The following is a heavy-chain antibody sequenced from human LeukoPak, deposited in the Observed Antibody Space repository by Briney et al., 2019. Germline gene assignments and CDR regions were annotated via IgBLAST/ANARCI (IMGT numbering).Heavy chain of an antibody. D-gene: IGHD6-13*01. J-gene: IGHJ4*02. CDR3: ARGLDSSSHHG. CDR2: IYTSGST. CDR1: GGSINSYY. Sequence: SETLSLTCTVSGGSINSYYWSWIRQPAGKGLEWIGRIYTSGSTTYNPSLKSRVTISVDTSKNQFSLKLSSVTAADTAVYYCARGLDSSSHHGWGQGTLVTVSS. V-gene: IGHV4-4*07.